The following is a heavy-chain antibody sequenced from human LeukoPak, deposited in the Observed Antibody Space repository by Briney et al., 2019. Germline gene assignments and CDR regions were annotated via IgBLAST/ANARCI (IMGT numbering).Heavy chain of an antibody. D-gene: IGHD3-10*01. CDR1: GFTFSSYA. CDR2: IRYDGSSK. J-gene: IGHJ4*02. V-gene: IGHV3-30*02. Sequence: GGSLRLSCAASGFTFSSYAMHWVRQAPGKGLEWVAFIRYDGSSKWYVDSVMGRFTISRDNSKNTLYLQMNSLRVEDTAVYYCASGQSGSGSYYGESYFDYWGQGTLVTVSS. CDR3: ASGQSGSGSYYGESYFDY.